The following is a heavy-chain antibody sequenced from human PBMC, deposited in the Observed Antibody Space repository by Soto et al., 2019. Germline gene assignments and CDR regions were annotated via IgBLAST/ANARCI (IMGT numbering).Heavy chain of an antibody. CDR1: GFTFNSLS. V-gene: IGHV3-30*04. Sequence: QVQLVESGGGMVQPGTSLRLSCAASGFTFNSLSLHWVRQRPDKGLEWVAVISHDGRVTFYADLVKGRFTVSRDNSKNTLYLQVYSLRAEDMAVYYCARDPYGDSQYFDYWGQGTLVTVSS. CDR2: ISHDGRVT. CDR3: ARDPYGDSQYFDY. D-gene: IGHD2-21*02. J-gene: IGHJ4*02.